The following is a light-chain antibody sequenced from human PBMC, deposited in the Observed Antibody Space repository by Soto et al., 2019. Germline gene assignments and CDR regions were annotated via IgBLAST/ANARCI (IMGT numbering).Light chain of an antibody. CDR2: KAS. CDR3: QQYNSYSYT. CDR1: QSISSY. Sequence: DIQMTQSPSTLSASVGDRVTIACRASQSISSYLAWYQQKPGKAPNLLIYKASKLASGVPSRFTGGGSGTDFTLTINSLQPDDSATYFCQQYNSYSYTVGQGTKLEIK. V-gene: IGKV1-5*03. J-gene: IGKJ2*01.